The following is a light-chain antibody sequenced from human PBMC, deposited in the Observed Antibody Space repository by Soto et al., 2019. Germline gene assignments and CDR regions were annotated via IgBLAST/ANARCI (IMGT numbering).Light chain of an antibody. CDR3: CSFAVSSQVV. CDR1: SSDVGTYNL. J-gene: IGLJ3*02. CDR2: EGS. V-gene: IGLV2-23*01. Sequence: QSALTQPASVSGSPGQSITISCTGTSSDVGTYNLVSWYQHHPGKAPKLMIYEGSKRPSGVSNRFSGSKSGNTASLTISGLQAEDEADYYCCSFAVSSQVVCGGGTKVTVL.